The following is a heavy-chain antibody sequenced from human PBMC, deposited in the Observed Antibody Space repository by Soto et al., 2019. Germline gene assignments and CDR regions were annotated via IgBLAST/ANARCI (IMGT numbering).Heavy chain of an antibody. CDR1: GFTFSSYG. V-gene: IGHV3-30*03. D-gene: IGHD4-4*01. CDR2: ISYDGSNK. J-gene: IGHJ6*03. CDR3: GRDPTVTSRGHYYYYYMDV. Sequence: GGSLRLSCAASGFTFSSYGMHWVRQAPGKGLEWVAVISYDGSNKYYADSVKGRFTISRDNSKSTLYLQMNSLRAEDTAVYYCGRDPTVTSRGHYYYYYMDVWGKGTTVTVSS.